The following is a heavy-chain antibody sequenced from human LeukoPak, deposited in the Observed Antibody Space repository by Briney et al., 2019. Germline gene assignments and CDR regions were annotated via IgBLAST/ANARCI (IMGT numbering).Heavy chain of an antibody. CDR2: MNPNSGNT. D-gene: IGHD4-17*01. CDR1: GYTFTNYD. V-gene: IGHV1-8*03. CDR3: ARIPDYGDYVSLYY. J-gene: IGHJ4*02. Sequence: ASVKVSCKASGYTFTNYDINWVRQATGQGLEWVGWMNPNSGNTGYAQKFQGRVTITGNTSITTAYLELSSLRSDDTAVYYCARIPDYGDYVSLYYWGQGTLVTVSS.